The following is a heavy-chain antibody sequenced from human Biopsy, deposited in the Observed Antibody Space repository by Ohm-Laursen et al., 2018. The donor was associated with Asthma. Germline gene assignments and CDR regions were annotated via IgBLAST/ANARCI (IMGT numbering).Heavy chain of an antibody. CDR3: ARGDSSGWSHYYFDY. Sequence: SLRLSCAASGFTVSRDHMFWVRQAPGKGLEWVSVIYSGGTSHTADSVRGRFTISRDFSKNTLHLQMHSLGVEDTAVYYCARGDSSGWSHYYFDYWGQGTLATVSS. D-gene: IGHD6-19*01. CDR2: IYSGGTS. J-gene: IGHJ4*02. CDR1: GFTVSRDH. V-gene: IGHV3-53*01.